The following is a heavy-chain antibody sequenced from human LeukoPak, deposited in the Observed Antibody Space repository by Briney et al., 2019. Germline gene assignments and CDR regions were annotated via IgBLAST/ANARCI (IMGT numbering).Heavy chain of an antibody. V-gene: IGHV1-2*02. Sequence: ASVKVSRKGSGYTFTGYYMHWVRQAPGQGLEWMGWINPNSGGTNYAQKFQGRVTMTRDTSISTAYMELSRLRSDDTAVYYCARGDTAMVTSRFDYWGQGTLVTVSS. CDR1: GYTFTGYY. CDR2: INPNSGGT. D-gene: IGHD5-18*01. J-gene: IGHJ4*02. CDR3: ARGDTAMVTSRFDY.